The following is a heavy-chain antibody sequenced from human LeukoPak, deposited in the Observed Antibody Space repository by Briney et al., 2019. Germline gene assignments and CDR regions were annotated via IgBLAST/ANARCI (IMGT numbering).Heavy chain of an antibody. D-gene: IGHD3-22*01. J-gene: IGHJ4*02. CDR1: RGSISSSSYY. Sequence: PSETLSLTCTVSRGSISSSSYYWGWIRQPPGKGLEWIGSIYYSGSTYYNPSLKSRVTISVDTSKNQFSLKLGSVTAADTAVYYCARRGKGPYYYDSSGYYPRDYWGQGTLVTVSS. V-gene: IGHV4-39*01. CDR3: ARRGKGPYYYDSSGYYPRDY. CDR2: IYYSGST.